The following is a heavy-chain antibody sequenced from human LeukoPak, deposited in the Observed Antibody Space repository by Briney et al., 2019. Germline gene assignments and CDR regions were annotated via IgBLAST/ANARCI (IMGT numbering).Heavy chain of an antibody. D-gene: IGHD3-16*01. CDR2: INHSGST. Sequence: PSETLSLTCAVYGGSFNGYYWSWIRQPPGKGLEWIGEINHSGSTNYNPSLESRVTISVDTSKNQFSLKLSSVTAADTAAYYCAKALAGYSYDYDAFDIWGQGTMVTVSS. V-gene: IGHV4-34*01. J-gene: IGHJ3*02. CDR3: AKALAGYSYDYDAFDI. CDR1: GGSFNGYY.